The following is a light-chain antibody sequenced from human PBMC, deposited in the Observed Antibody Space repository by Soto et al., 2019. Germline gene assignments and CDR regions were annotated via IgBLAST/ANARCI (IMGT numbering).Light chain of an antibody. CDR3: QQRGNWPRT. CDR2: GAY. V-gene: IGKV3D-20*02. J-gene: IGKJ1*01. Sequence: ETVLTQSPGTLSLSPGERATVSCRASQSVGGSSLAWYQQKPGQAHRLLIYGAYNRATGIQDRFSGSGSGTDFTLTIRSLEPEDFAVYYCQQRGNWPRTFGQGTKVDIK. CDR1: QSVGGSS.